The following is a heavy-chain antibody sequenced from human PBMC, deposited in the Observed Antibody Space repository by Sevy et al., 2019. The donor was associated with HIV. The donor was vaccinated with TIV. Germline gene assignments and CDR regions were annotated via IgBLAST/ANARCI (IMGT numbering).Heavy chain of an antibody. CDR2: ISSSSSYI. Sequence: GGYLRLSCAASGFTFSSYSMNWVRQAPGKGLEWVSSISSSSSYIYYADSVKGRFTISRDNANNSLYLQMNSLRAEDTAVYYCASYAAGDLARPYYMDVWGKGTTVTVSS. D-gene: IGHD6-6*01. CDR1: GFTFSSYS. V-gene: IGHV3-21*01. J-gene: IGHJ6*03. CDR3: ASYAAGDLARPYYMDV.